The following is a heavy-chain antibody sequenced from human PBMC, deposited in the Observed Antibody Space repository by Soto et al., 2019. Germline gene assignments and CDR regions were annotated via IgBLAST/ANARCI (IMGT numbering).Heavy chain of an antibody. CDR2: IIPLFGTA. CDR3: ARYFDWLFLVDY. D-gene: IGHD3-9*01. V-gene: IGHV1-69*13. Sequence: SVKVSCKTSGGTFSTYAIYWVRQAPGQGLEWMGAIIPLFGTADYAQKFQGRVTMTADASTSTAYMELRSLRSDVTAVYYCARYFDWLFLVDYWGQGTLVTVSS. J-gene: IGHJ4*02. CDR1: GGTFSTYA.